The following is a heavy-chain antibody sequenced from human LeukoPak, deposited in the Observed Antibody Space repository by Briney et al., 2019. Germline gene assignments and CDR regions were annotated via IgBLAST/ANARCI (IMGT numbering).Heavy chain of an antibody. CDR3: ARGQGGNYYLNYFDY. CDR2: FYYSGST. D-gene: IGHD1-26*01. Sequence: PSETLSLTCTVSGGSISGSSYYWSWIRQPPRKGLEWIGHFYYSGSTTYSPSLKSRVTISVDTSRNQFSLKLTSVSAADTAVYFCARGQGGNYYLNYFDYWGQGALVTVSS. CDR1: GGSISGSSYY. J-gene: IGHJ4*02. V-gene: IGHV4-61*01.